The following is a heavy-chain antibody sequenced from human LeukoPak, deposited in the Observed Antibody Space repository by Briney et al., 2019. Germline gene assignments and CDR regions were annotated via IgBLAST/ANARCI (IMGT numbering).Heavy chain of an antibody. Sequence: PSETLSLTCTVSGGSISSSSYYWGWIRQPPGKGLEWIGSIYCSGSTYYNPSLKSRVTISVDTSKNQFSLKLSSVTAADTAVYYCASYDSSGYYYGYWGQGTLVTVSS. V-gene: IGHV4-39*01. CDR3: ASYDSSGYYYGY. CDR2: IYCSGST. D-gene: IGHD3-22*01. CDR1: GGSISSSSYY. J-gene: IGHJ4*02.